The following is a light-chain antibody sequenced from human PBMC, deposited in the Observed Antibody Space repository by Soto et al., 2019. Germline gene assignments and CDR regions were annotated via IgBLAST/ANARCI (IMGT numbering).Light chain of an antibody. Sequence: AIRMTQSPSSFSASTGDRVTITCRASQGISSYLAWYQQKPGKAPKLLIYAASTLQSGVPSRFSGSGSGTDFTLAISCLQSEDFETYYCQQYYSYPRTFGPGTKVDIK. CDR2: AAS. CDR1: QGISSY. CDR3: QQYYSYPRT. J-gene: IGKJ3*01. V-gene: IGKV1-8*01.